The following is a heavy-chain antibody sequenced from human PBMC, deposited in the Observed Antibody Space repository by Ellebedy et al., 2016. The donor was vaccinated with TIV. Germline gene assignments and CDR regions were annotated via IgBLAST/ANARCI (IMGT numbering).Heavy chain of an antibody. CDR1: GDSINTNF. J-gene: IGHJ4*02. D-gene: IGHD6-19*01. V-gene: IGHV4-59*01. CDR2: VYSSGSP. CDR3: ARYVAEAGLDY. Sequence: SETLSLXXTVSGDSINTNFWSWIRQSPEMGLEFIGYVYSSGSPHYSPSFRSRVTMSIDTSQSQFSLRLSSLTAADTAVYYCARYVAEAGLDYWGQGTLVTVSP.